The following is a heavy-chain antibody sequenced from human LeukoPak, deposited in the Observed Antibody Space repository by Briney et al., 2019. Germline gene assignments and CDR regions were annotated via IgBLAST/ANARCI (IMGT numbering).Heavy chain of an antibody. CDR1: GFTFSSYA. Sequence: GGSLRLSCAASGFTFSSYAMNWVRQAPGKGLEWVSAITGSGGRTYYADSVKGRFTISRDNSKNTLYLQMNSLRAEDTAVYYCVAYYDILTGYKYWGQGTLVTVSS. CDR3: VAYYDILTGYKY. V-gene: IGHV3-23*01. CDR2: ITGSGGRT. D-gene: IGHD3-9*01. J-gene: IGHJ4*02.